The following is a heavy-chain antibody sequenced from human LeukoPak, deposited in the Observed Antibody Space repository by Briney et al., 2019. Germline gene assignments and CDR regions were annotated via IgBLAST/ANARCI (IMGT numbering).Heavy chain of an antibody. V-gene: IGHV1-69*05. D-gene: IGHD6-6*01. Sequence: ASVKVSCKASGGTFSSYAISWVRQAPGQGLEWMGGIIPIFGTANYAQKFQGRVTITTDESTSTAYMELSSLRSEDTAVYYCASALTKRDSSSPGVFDYWAREPWSPSPQ. CDR2: IIPIFGTA. J-gene: IGHJ4*02. CDR1: GGTFSSYA. CDR3: ASALTKRDSSSPGVFDY.